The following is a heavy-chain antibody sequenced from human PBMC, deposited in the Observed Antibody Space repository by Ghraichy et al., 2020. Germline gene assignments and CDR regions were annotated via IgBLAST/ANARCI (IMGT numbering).Heavy chain of an antibody. D-gene: IGHD5-18*01. CDR1: GSTFTTHY. CDR3: ARGLSGYSYGYGY. CDR2: INPNSGGT. V-gene: IGHV1-2*04. Sequence: ASVKVSCKASGSTFTTHYTHWVRESPGQRLEWMGWINPNSGGTNYAQKFQGWVTMTRDTSISTAYMELSRLRSDDTAVYYCARGLSGYSYGYGYWGQGTLVNGSA. J-gene: IGHJ4*02.